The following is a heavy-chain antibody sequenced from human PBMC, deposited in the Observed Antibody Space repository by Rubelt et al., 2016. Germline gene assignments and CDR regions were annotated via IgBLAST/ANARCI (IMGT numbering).Heavy chain of an antibody. CDR2: INHSGST. V-gene: IGHV4-34*01. CDR3: ARGTAAVGKGRSGMDV. D-gene: IGHD6-13*01. Sequence: QVQLQQWGAGLLKPSETLSLTCAVYVGSFSGYYWTWIRQSPGKGLEWIGEINHSGSTNQNPSLKGRVRSLGDTSKNQVPLKWTPVTAAERAVYDCARGTAAVGKGRSGMDVWGQGTTVTVSS. J-gene: IGHJ6*02. CDR1: VGSFSGYY.